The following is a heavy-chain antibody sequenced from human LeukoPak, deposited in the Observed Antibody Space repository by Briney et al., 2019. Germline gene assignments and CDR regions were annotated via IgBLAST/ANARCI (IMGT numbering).Heavy chain of an antibody. CDR3: TRNIYCSGGSCSYYFDY. Sequence: SLRLSCTVSGFTFGDYAMGWVRQAPGKGLEWVGLIRRKVSGATTEYAASVKGRFTISRDDSKSIAYLQVNSLKTEDTAMYYCTRNIYCSGGSCSYYFDYWGQGTLVTVSS. V-gene: IGHV3-49*04. D-gene: IGHD2-15*01. CDR1: GFTFGDYA. CDR2: IRRKVSGATT. J-gene: IGHJ4*02.